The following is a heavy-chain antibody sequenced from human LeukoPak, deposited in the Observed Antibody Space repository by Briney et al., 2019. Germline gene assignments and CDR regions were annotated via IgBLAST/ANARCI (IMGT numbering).Heavy chain of an antibody. D-gene: IGHD6-19*01. J-gene: IGHJ5*02. CDR2: ISSSSSYI. CDR1: GFTFSSYS. Sequence: GGSLRLSCAASGFTFSSYSMNWVRQAPGKGLEWVSSISSSSSYIYYADSVKGRFTISRDNAKNSLYLQMNSLRAEDTAVYYCARGIAVAGTEWLDPWGQGTLVTVSS. V-gene: IGHV3-21*01. CDR3: ARGIAVAGTEWLDP.